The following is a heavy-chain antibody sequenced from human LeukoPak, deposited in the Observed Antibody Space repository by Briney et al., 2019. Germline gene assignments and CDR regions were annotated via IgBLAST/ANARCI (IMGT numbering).Heavy chain of an antibody. J-gene: IGHJ2*01. CDR2: INPNSGGT. CDR3: ARVVAARNWYFDL. V-gene: IGHV1-2*06. D-gene: IGHD6-6*01. CDR1: GYTFTGYY. Sequence: ASVKVSCKASGYTFTGYYMHWVRQAPGQGLEWMGRINPNSGGTNYAQKFQGRVTMTRDTSISTAYMELSRLRSDDTAVYYCARVVAARNWYFDLWGRGTWSLSPQ.